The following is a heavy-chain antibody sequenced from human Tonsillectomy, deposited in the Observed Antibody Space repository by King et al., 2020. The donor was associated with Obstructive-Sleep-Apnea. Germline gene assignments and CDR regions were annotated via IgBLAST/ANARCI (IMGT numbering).Heavy chain of an antibody. CDR1: GFAFSSYA. J-gene: IGHJ3*02. D-gene: IGHD6-13*01. Sequence: QLVQSGGGVVQPGGSLRLSCAASGFAFSSYAMHWVRQAPGKGLEWVAFTRFDAGNKNYADSVKGRFTISRDNSKNTLYLQMNSLRAEDTAVYYCAKERRDHLVSNDAFDIWGQGTTVTVSS. CDR3: AKERRDHLVSNDAFDI. V-gene: IGHV3-30*02. CDR2: TRFDAGNK.